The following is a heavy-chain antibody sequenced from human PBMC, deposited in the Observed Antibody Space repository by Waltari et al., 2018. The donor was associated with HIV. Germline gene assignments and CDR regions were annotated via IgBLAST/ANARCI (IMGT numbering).Heavy chain of an antibody. CDR1: GGSISSSSYS. J-gene: IGHJ5*02. V-gene: IGHV4-39*01. CDR3: ARLSDYYDSSGYYP. D-gene: IGHD3-22*01. Sequence: QLQLQESGPGLVKPSETLSLTCTVSGGSISSSSYSWGWIRQPPGKGLEWIGSIYYSGSTYYNPSLKSRVTISVDTSKNQFSLKLSSVTAADTAVYYCARLSDYYDSSGYYPWGQGTLVTVSS. CDR2: IYYSGST.